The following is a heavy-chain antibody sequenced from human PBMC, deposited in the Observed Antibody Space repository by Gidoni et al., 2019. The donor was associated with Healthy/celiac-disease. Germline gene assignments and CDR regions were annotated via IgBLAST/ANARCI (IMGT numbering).Heavy chain of an antibody. CDR1: GFTFSSYS. CDR3: ARERENAFDI. J-gene: IGHJ3*02. V-gene: IGHV3-21*01. CDR2: ISSSSSYI. Sequence: EVQLVESGGGLVKPGGSLRLSCAASGFTFSSYSMNWVGQAPGKGLEWVSSISSSSSYIYYADSVKGRFTISRDNAKNSLYLQMNSLRAEDTAVYYCARERENAFDIWGQGTMVTVSS.